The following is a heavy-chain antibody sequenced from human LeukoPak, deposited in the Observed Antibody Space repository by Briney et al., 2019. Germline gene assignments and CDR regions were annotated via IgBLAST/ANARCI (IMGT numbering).Heavy chain of an antibody. CDR2: IYSGGST. D-gene: IGHD3-10*01. Sequence: PGGSLRLSCAASGFTVSSNYMSRVRQAPGKGLEWVSVIYSGGSTYYADSVKGRFTISRDNSKNTLYLQMNSLRAEDTAVYYCATLPHKRLLWFGELSGYFDYWGQGTLVTVSS. V-gene: IGHV3-53*01. J-gene: IGHJ4*02. CDR3: ATLPHKRLLWFGELSGYFDY. CDR1: GFTVSSNY.